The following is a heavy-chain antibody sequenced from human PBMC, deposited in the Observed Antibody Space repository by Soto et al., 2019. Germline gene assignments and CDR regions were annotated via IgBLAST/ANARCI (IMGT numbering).Heavy chain of an antibody. CDR2: ISPDGSTV. J-gene: IGHJ4*02. D-gene: IGHD2-2*01. V-gene: IGHV3-7*01. Sequence: GGSLRLSCAASGFNFNLYWMAWVRQAPGRGLEWVANISPDGSTVYHVDSVKGRFTISRDSAKNSLYLQMNSLRVEDTAVYYCAPDPEYGAIDSWGVGTLVTVSS. CDR3: APDPEYGAIDS. CDR1: GFNFNLYW.